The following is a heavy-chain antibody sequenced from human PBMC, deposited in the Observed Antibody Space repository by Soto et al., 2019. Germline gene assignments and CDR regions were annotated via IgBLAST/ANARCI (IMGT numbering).Heavy chain of an antibody. Sequence: QVQLVESGGGVVQPGRSLTLSCAASDFTFSSYGIHWVRQAPGKGLEWVAVISYDGSNKQYGDSVKDRFTMSRDNSKNTVHLQMNSLRVEDTAVYYCAKDTYYHDSSGYYVFDYWGQGTLVTVSS. D-gene: IGHD3-22*01. CDR1: DFTFSSYG. J-gene: IGHJ4*02. V-gene: IGHV3-30*18. CDR2: ISYDGSNK. CDR3: AKDTYYHDSSGYYVFDY.